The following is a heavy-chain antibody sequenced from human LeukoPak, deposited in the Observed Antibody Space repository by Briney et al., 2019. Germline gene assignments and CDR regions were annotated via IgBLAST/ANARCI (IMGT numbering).Heavy chain of an antibody. V-gene: IGHV5-51*01. D-gene: IGHD1-26*01. J-gene: IGHJ4*02. Sequence: GEALKISCKGCGYSFTSYWIGWVRQTPGKGLGLMGIIYPGDSDTRYSPSFQGQVTISADKSISTAYLQWSSLKASDTAMDYCARQSGSYYDYWGQGTLVTVSS. CDR2: IYPGDSDT. CDR1: GYSFTSYW. CDR3: ARQSGSYYDY.